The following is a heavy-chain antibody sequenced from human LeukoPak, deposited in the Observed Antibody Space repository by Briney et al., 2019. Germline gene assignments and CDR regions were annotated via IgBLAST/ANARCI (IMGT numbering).Heavy chain of an antibody. CDR3: ARQVTAARSYYYYMDV. V-gene: IGHV4-38-2*01. CDR2: IYHSGST. CDR1: GYSISSGYY. D-gene: IGHD6-6*01. J-gene: IGHJ6*03. Sequence: SETLSLTCAVSGYSISSGYYWGWIRQPPGKGLEWIGSIYHSGSTYYNPSLKSRVTISVDTSKNQFSLKLSSVTAADTAVYYCARQVTAARSYYYYMDVWGKGTTITVSS.